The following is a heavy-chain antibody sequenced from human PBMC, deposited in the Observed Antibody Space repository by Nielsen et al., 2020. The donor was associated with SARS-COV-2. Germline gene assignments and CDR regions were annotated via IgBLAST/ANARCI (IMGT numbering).Heavy chain of an antibody. J-gene: IGHJ6*03. CDR2: IGTAGDT. V-gene: IGHV3-13*01. CDR1: GFTFSSYD. D-gene: IGHD3-16*01. CDR3: ARGATFEYYYYMDV. Sequence: GESLKISCAASGFTFSSYDMHWVRQATGNGLEWVSAIGTAGDTYYPGSVKGRFTISRENAKNSLYLQMNSLRAGDTAVYYCARGATFEYYYYMDVWGKGTTVTVSS.